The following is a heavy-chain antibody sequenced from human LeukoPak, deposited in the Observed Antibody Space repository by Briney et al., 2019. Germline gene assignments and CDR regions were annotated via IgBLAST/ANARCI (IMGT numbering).Heavy chain of an antibody. CDR2: IKQDGSEK. CDR1: GFTFSSYW. V-gene: IGHV3-7*01. CDR3: AGIQYYYDSSGTVGISDY. D-gene: IGHD3-22*01. J-gene: IGHJ4*02. Sequence: GGSLRLSCAASGFTFSSYWMSWVRQAPGKGLEWVANIKQDGSEKYYVDSVKGRFAISRDNAKNSLYLQMNSLRAEDTAVYYCAGIQYYYDSSGTVGISDYWGQGTLVTVSS.